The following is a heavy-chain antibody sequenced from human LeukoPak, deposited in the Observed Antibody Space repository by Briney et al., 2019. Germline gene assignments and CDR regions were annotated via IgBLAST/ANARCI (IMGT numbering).Heavy chain of an antibody. V-gene: IGHV1-2*02. CDR2: INPNSGGT. Sequence: ASVKVSCKASGYTFTGYYMHWVRQAPGQGLEWMGWINPNSGGTNYAQKFQGRVTMTRDTSISTAYMELSRLRSDDTAVYYCARVTTVTTFSAFDIWGQGTMATVSS. CDR3: ARVTTVTTFSAFDI. J-gene: IGHJ3*02. D-gene: IGHD4-17*01. CDR1: GYTFTGYY.